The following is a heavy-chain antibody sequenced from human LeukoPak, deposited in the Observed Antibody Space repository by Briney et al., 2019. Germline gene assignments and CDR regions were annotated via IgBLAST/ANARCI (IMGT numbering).Heavy chain of an antibody. CDR3: TKETPQMDV. CDR2: ISSTGNTV. Sequence: GGSLRLSCAASGFTFSSYEMNWVRQAPGQGLEWVAYISSTGNTVHYAVSVKGRFTISRDNAKNSLYLQMNRLRAEDTAVYYCTKETPQMDVWGKGTTVTVSS. V-gene: IGHV3-48*03. J-gene: IGHJ6*04. CDR1: GFTFSSYE. D-gene: IGHD2-15*01.